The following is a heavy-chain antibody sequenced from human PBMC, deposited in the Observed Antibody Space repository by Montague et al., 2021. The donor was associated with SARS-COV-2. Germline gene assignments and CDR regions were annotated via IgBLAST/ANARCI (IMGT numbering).Heavy chain of an antibody. D-gene: IGHD2-15*01. Sequence: PALVKPTQTLTLTCTFSGFSLSGVGMGVAWIRQAPGKALEWHAGTDWNEDKRFSPPLKNRLTITGHTSNNPVVPTVTYVDAADTGTYFCAHSRIASPAAPLDFWGQGTLLTVSS. CDR2: TDWNEDK. CDR3: AHSRIASPAAPLDF. J-gene: IGHJ4*02. CDR1: GFSLSGVGMG. V-gene: IGHV2-5*01.